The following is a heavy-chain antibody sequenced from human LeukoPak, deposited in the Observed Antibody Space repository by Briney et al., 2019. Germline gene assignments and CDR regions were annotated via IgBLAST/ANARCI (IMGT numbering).Heavy chain of an antibody. CDR2: MNPNSGNT. CDR3: ARVRY. J-gene: IGHJ4*02. CDR1: GYTFTDYY. V-gene: IGHV1-8*02. Sequence: GASVKVSCKTSGYTFTDYYMHWVRQTPGQGLEWMGWMNPNSGNTGYAQKSQGRVTMTRNTSISTAYMELSSLRSEDTAVYYCARVRYWGQGTLVTVSS.